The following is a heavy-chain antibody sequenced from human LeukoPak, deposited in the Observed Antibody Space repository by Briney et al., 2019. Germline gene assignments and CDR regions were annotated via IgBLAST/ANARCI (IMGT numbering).Heavy chain of an antibody. CDR1: GYTFSNAW. CDR2: IKSKTDGGTT. V-gene: IGHV3-15*01. J-gene: IGHJ4*02. CDR3: TTDYGGNFDY. Sequence: GGSLRLSCAASGYTFSNAWMSWVRQAPGKGREWVGRIKSKTDGGTTDYAAPVKGRFTISRDDSKNTLYLQMNSLKTEVTAVYYCTTDYGGNFDYWGQGTLVTVSS. D-gene: IGHD4-23*01.